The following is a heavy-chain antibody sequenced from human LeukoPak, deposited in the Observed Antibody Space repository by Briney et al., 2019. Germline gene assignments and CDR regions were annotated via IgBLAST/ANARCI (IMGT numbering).Heavy chain of an antibody. CDR3: ARGGLMEMATIRGDY. Sequence: GGSLRLSCAASGFTFTGFHMNWVRQTPGGGPEWLSSISVGSNYIDYAHSVKGRFTISRDNSKNTLYLQMNSLRAEDTAVYYCARGGLMEMATIRGDYWGQGTLVTVSS. CDR2: ISVGSNYI. CDR1: GFTFTGFH. J-gene: IGHJ4*02. V-gene: IGHV3-21*01. D-gene: IGHD5-24*01.